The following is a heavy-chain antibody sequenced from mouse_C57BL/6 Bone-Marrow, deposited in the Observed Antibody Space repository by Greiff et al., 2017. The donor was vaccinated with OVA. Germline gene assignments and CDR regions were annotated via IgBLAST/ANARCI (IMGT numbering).Heavy chain of an antibody. CDR3: ARQGGAMDY. J-gene: IGHJ4*01. V-gene: IGHV2-6-1*01. Sequence: VQRVESGPGLVAPSQCLSISCTASGFSFTSYGVHWVRQPPGKGLEWLVVIWSDGSTTYNSALKSSLSISKDTSKSQVFLKMNRRQTDDTAMYYCARQGGAMDYWGQGTSVTVSS. CDR1: GFSFTSYG. CDR2: IWSDGST.